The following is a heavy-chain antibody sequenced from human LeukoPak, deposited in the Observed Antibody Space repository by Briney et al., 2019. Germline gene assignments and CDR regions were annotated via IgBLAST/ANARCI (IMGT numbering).Heavy chain of an antibody. CDR1: GGSISSYY. Sequence: SETLSLTCTVSGGSISSYYWSWIRQPPGKGLEGIGYIYYSGSTNYNPSLKSRVTISVDTSKNQFSLKLSSVTAADTAVYYCAREVVGADYYYGMDVWGQGTTVIVSS. D-gene: IGHD1-26*01. CDR2: IYYSGST. CDR3: AREVVGADYYYGMDV. J-gene: IGHJ6*02. V-gene: IGHV4-59*01.